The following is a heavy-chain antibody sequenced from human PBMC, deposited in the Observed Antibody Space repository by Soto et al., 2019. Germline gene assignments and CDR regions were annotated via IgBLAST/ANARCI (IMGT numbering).Heavy chain of an antibody. Sequence: GGSLSLSCAASGFTFDDYAMHWVRQAPGKGLEWVSGISWNSGSIGYADSVKGRFTISRDNAKNSLYLQMNSLRAEDTALYYCAKSSIAVARINWFDPWGQGTLVTVSS. J-gene: IGHJ5*02. V-gene: IGHV3-9*01. CDR3: AKSSIAVARINWFDP. CDR1: GFTFDDYA. D-gene: IGHD6-19*01. CDR2: ISWNSGSI.